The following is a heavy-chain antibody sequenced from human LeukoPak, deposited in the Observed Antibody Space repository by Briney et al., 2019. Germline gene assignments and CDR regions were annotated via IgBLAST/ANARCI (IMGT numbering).Heavy chain of an antibody. D-gene: IGHD4-11*01. CDR1: GGSISSSSYY. J-gene: IGHJ4*02. Sequence: SETLTLTCTVSGGSISSSSYYWGWIPQPPGKGLEWIGSIYYSGSTYYNPSLKSRVTISVDTSKNQFSLKLSSVTAADTAVYYCASGDDYSESRRAIDYWGQGALVTVSS. V-gene: IGHV4-39*01. CDR3: ASGDDYSESRRAIDY. CDR2: IYYSGST.